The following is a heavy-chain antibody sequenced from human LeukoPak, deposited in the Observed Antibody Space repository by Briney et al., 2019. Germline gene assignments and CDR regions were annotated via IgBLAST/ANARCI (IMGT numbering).Heavy chain of an antibody. J-gene: IGHJ6*02. CDR1: AYSIDNYY. V-gene: IGHV4-59*08. D-gene: IGHD1-26*01. Sequence: SQTLSLTCTVSAYSIDNYYWSWLRQPPGKGQEWIGYVSYSGTPDYHPSLKSRATISLDTSRNQFSLQLSSVTAADTAEYYCARQKWDRLTYYYYGMDVWGQGTTVTVSS. CDR2: VSYSGTP. CDR3: ARQKWDRLTYYYYGMDV.